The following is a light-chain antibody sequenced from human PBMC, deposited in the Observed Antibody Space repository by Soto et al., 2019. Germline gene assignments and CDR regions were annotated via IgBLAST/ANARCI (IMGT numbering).Light chain of an antibody. CDR3: QVWAISRDHVV. CDR1: NIGSKS. V-gene: IGLV3-21*04. J-gene: IGLJ2*01. Sequence: SSELTQPPSVSVAQGKTARITCGGNNIGSKSVHWYQQKPGQAPVLVIYYDSDRPSGIPERFSGSNSGNTATLTISRVEAGDEADYYCQVWAISRDHVVFGGGTKLTVL. CDR2: YDS.